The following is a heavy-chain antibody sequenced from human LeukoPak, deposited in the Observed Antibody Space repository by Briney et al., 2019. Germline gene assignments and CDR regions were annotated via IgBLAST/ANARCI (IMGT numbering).Heavy chain of an antibody. J-gene: IGHJ4*02. V-gene: IGHV3-23*01. CDR3: AKDDAWLRFGE. CDR2: ISGSGGST. CDR1: GFTFSNYA. Sequence: GGSLRLSCAASGFTFSNYALSWVRQAPGKGLEWVSDISGSGGSTYYADSVKGRFTISRDNSKNTLYLEVISLTAEDTAVYYCAKDDAWLRFGEWSQGTLVTVSS. D-gene: IGHD3-10*01.